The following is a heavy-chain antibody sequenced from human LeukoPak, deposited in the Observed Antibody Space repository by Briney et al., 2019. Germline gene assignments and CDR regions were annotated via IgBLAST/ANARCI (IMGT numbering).Heavy chain of an antibody. Sequence: PGGSLRLSCAASGFTFSSYAMHWVRQAPGKGLEWVAVISYDGSNKYYADSVKGRFTISRDNSKNTLYLQMNSLRAEDAAVYYCARVVSSSYYYYYMDVWGKGTTVTVSS. V-gene: IGHV3-30*04. CDR3: ARVVSSSYYYYYMDV. D-gene: IGHD3-22*01. CDR1: GFTFSSYA. J-gene: IGHJ6*03. CDR2: ISYDGSNK.